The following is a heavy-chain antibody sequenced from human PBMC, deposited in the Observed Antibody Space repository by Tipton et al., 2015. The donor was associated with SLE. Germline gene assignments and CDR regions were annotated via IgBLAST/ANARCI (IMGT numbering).Heavy chain of an antibody. CDR3: AKSGHWGYYFDF. Sequence: SLRLSCAASGFTFSSYAMSWVRQAPGKGLEWVSTFRGSGGNTYYADSVKGRFTISRDNSKNTLYLQMNSLRAEDTAVYYCAKSGHWGYYFDFWGQGTLVTVSS. D-gene: IGHD7-27*01. V-gene: IGHV3-23*01. CDR1: GFTFSSYA. CDR2: FRGSGGNT. J-gene: IGHJ4*02.